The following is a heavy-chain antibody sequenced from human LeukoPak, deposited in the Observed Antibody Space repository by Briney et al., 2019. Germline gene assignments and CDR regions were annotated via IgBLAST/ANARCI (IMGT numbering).Heavy chain of an antibody. CDR3: AREGGGKWELPVYYYGMDV. CDR1: GFSLSNHW. D-gene: IGHD1-26*01. Sequence: SGGSLRLSCVASGFSLSNHWMNWVRQAPGKGPEWVAKIKQDGSQIFYVDSVKGRFTISRDNAKNTLYLQMNSLRAEDTAVYYCAREGGGKWELPVYYYGMDVWGQGTTVTVSS. V-gene: IGHV3-7*01. J-gene: IGHJ6*02. CDR2: IKQDGSQI.